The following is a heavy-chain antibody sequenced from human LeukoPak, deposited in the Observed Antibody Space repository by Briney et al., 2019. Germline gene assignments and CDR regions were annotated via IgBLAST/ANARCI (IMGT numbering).Heavy chain of an antibody. J-gene: IGHJ4*02. CDR2: INPNSGGT. CDR1: GYTFTGYY. D-gene: IGHD3-16*02. V-gene: IGHV1-2*02. CDR3: AVWGSYRTNFDY. Sequence: ASVKVSCKASGYTFTGYYTHWVRQAPGQGLEWMGWINPNSGGTNYAQKFQGRVTMTRDTSISTAYMELSRLRSDDTAVYYCAVWGSYRTNFDYWGQGTLVTVSS.